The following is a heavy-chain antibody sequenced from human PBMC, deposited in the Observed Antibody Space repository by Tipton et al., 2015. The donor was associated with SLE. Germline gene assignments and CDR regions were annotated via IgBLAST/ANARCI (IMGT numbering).Heavy chain of an antibody. D-gene: IGHD2-21*02. Sequence: SLRLSCAASGFTFSSYEMNWVRQAPGKGLECISYISSSGSTIYYADSVMGRFTISRDNTKNSLYLQMNNLRAEDTAVYYCARDDTGDGFDYWGQGTLVTVSS. V-gene: IGHV3-48*03. CDR1: GFTFSSYE. CDR2: ISSSGSTI. J-gene: IGHJ4*02. CDR3: ARDDTGDGFDY.